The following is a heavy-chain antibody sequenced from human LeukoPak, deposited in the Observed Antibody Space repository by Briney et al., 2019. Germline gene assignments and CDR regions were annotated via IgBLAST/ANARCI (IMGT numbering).Heavy chain of an antibody. CDR3: AREVIVVVPGRTYYYYYGMDV. V-gene: IGHV3-33*01. J-gene: IGHJ6*02. CDR1: GFTLSSYG. CDR2: IWYDGSNK. Sequence: HARGSLRLSCAASGFTLSSYGMHWLRQDPGKGLEWVAVIWYDGSNKYYADSVKGRFTISRDNSKNTLYLQMNSLRAEDTAVYYCAREVIVVVPGRTYYYYYGMDVWGQGTTVTVSS. D-gene: IGHD2-2*01.